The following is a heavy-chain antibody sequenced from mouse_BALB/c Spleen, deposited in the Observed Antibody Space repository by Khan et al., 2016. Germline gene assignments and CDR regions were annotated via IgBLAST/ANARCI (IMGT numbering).Heavy chain of an antibody. Sequence: EVELVESGGGLVKPGGSLKLSCAASGFTLSSYAMSWVRQTPEKRLEWVATISSGGSYTYYPDSVKGRFTISRDNAKNTLYLQMSSLRSEDTARYYCARKTTYYVDDGGQGTTLTVAS. CDR3: ARKTTYYVDD. D-gene: IGHD2-12*01. CDR2: ISSGGSYT. J-gene: IGHJ2*01. CDR1: GFTLSSYA. V-gene: IGHV5-9-3*01.